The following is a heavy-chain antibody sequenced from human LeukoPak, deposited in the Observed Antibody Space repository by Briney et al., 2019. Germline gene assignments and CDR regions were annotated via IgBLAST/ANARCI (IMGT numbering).Heavy chain of an antibody. J-gene: IGHJ4*02. CDR2: INPRGGST. V-gene: IGHV1-46*01. CDR3: ARVGTTGATADN. Sequence: ASVKVSCKASGGTFSSYAISWVRQAPGQGLEWMGIINPRGGSTDYAQKFQDRITMTSDTSTSTVYMELKSLTSEDTAVYFCARVGTTGATADNWGQGTLVTVSS. CDR1: GGTFSSYA. D-gene: IGHD4-11*01.